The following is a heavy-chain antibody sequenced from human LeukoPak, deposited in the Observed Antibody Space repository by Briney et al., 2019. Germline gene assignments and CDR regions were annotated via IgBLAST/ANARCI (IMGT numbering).Heavy chain of an antibody. J-gene: IGHJ1*01. CDR1: GFTVSSNY. D-gene: IGHD3-9*01. Sequence: PGGSLRLSCAASGFTVSSNYMSWVRQAPGKGLEWVSVIYSGGSTYYADSVKGRFTISRDNSKNTLYLQMNSLRAEDTAVYYCARHPSSYYDILTGYYLEYFQHWGQGTLVTVSS. CDR3: ARHPSSYYDILTGYYLEYFQH. CDR2: IYSGGST. V-gene: IGHV3-66*04.